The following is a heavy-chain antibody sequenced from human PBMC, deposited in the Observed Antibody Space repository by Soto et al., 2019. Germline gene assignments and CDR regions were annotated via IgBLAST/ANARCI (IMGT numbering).Heavy chain of an antibody. CDR2: ISYDGSNK. Sequence: GGSLRLSCAASGFTFSSYGMHWVRQAPGKGLEWVAVISYDGSNKYYADSVKGRFTISRDNSKNTLYLQMNSLRAEDTAVYYCAKANLRFGERHDAFDSPGQGTRVTVSS. CDR1: GFTFSSYG. D-gene: IGHD3-10*01. CDR3: AKANLRFGERHDAFDS. J-gene: IGHJ3*02. V-gene: IGHV3-30*18.